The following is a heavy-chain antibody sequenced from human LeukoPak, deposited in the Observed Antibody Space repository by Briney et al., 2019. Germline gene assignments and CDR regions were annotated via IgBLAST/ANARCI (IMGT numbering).Heavy chain of an antibody. CDR1: GFTFGSYG. Sequence: RGSLRLSCAGSGFTFGSYGMSWVRQAPGKGLEWVSSSRWCVGSSAGSTYYVDSVKGRFIISRDNSKNTLHLQMNSLRAEDTAVYYCAKESDSSDYQVFDYWGQGTLVPVSS. D-gene: IGHD3-22*01. CDR2: SRWCVGSSAGST. CDR3: AKESDSSDYQVFDY. J-gene: IGHJ4*02. V-gene: IGHV3-23*01.